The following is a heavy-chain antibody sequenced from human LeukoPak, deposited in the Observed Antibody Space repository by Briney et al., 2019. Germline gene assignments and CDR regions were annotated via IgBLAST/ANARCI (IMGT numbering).Heavy chain of an antibody. CDR1: GGSISSYY. D-gene: IGHD6-19*01. CDR2: IYYSGST. J-gene: IGHJ4*02. V-gene: IGHV4-59*12. Sequence: SETLSLTCTVSGGSISSYYWSWIRQPPGKGLEWIGYIYYSGSTNYNPSLKSRVTISVDTSKNQFSLKLSSVTAADTAVYYCAREQWLVLAYFDYWGQGTLVTVSS. CDR3: AREQWLVLAYFDY.